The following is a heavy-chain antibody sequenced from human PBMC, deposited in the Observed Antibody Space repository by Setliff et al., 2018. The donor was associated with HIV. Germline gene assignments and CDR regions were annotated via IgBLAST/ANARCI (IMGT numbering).Heavy chain of an antibody. CDR1: GFSFSNYA. V-gene: IGHV3-30*04. CDR2: ISYDGSQK. D-gene: IGHD3-10*01. J-gene: IGHJ4*02. CDR3: VKDPYHYGSGSYYHYFDY. Sequence: GGSLRLSCAASGFSFSNYAMHWVRQAPGKGLEWVAVISYDGSQKNYADSVKGRFTISRDNSKNTLYLHMSSLRDEGSAVYYCVKDPYHYGSGSYYHYFDYWGRGTLVTVSS.